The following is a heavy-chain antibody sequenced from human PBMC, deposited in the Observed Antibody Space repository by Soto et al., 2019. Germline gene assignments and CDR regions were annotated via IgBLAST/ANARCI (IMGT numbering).Heavy chain of an antibody. D-gene: IGHD5-12*01. J-gene: IGHJ4*02. Sequence: EVQLLESGGGLVQPGGSLRLSCVASGFSFSSYAMDWVRQAPGKGLEWVAVISARGGSSYFAHTVKGRFTISRDNYKNLLSLEMNSLRAEDTAIYFCAKGSLEYSSSVDNWGQGTLVLVSS. CDR3: AKGSLEYSSSVDN. CDR2: ISARGGSS. V-gene: IGHV3-23*01. CDR1: GFSFSSYA.